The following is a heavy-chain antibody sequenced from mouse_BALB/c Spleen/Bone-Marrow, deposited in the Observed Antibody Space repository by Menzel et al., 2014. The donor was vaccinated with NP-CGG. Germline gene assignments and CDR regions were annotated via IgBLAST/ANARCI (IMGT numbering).Heavy chain of an antibody. Sequence: QVHVKQSGPELVRPGASVKMSCKASGYTFTDYVISWVKQRTGQGLEWIGEIYPGSGSTYYNEKFKGKATLTADKSSNAAYMQLSSLTSEDSAVYFCDYYGSSYFDYWGQGTTLTVSS. CDR2: IYPGSGST. J-gene: IGHJ2*01. CDR3: DYYGSSYFDY. D-gene: IGHD1-1*01. V-gene: IGHV1-77*01. CDR1: GYTFTDYV.